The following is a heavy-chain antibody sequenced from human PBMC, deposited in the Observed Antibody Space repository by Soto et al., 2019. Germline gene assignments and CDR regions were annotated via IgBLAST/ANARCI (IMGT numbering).Heavy chain of an antibody. V-gene: IGHV4-31*03. D-gene: IGHD3-10*01. J-gene: IGHJ4*02. CDR1: GGSISSGGYY. CDR3: ARGVTMVRGVIHPPYFDY. Sequence: QVQLQESGPGLVKPSQTLSLTCTVSGGSISSGGYYWSWIRQHPGKGLEWIGYIYYSGSTYYNPPLKSRVTLSVHTSKTQFSLKLSSVTAADTAVYYCARGVTMVRGVIHPPYFDYWGQGTLVTVSS. CDR2: IYYSGST.